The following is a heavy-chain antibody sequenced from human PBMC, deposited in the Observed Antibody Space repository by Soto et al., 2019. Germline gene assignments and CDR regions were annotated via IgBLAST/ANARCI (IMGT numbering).Heavy chain of an antibody. D-gene: IGHD1-26*01. CDR2: IIPIFGTA. CDR3: AREAVAGSYEAALYYFDY. V-gene: IGHV1-69*13. CDR1: GGTFSSYA. Sequence: GASVKVSCKASGGTFSSYAISWVRQAPGQGLEWMGGIIPIFGTANYAQKFQGRVTITADESTSTAYMELSSLRFEDTAVYYCAREAVAGSYEAALYYFDYWGQGTLVTVSS. J-gene: IGHJ4*02.